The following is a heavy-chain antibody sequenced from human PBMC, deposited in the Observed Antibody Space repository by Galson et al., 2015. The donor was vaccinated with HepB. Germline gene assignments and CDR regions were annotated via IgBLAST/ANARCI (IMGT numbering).Heavy chain of an antibody. CDR2: ISGSGGST. V-gene: IGHV3-23*01. Sequence: SLRLSCAASGFTFSSYAMSWVRQAPGKGLEWVSAISGSGGSTYCADSVKGRFTISRDNSKSTLYLQMNSLRAEDTAVYYCAKAASAGIYAFDIWGQGTMVTVSS. CDR1: GFTFSSYA. D-gene: IGHD6-13*01. CDR3: AKAASAGIYAFDI. J-gene: IGHJ3*02.